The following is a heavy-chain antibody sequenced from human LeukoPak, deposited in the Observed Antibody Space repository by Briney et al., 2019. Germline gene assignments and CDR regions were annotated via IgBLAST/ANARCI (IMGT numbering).Heavy chain of an antibody. D-gene: IGHD1-1*01. CDR1: GYPFTSYE. Sequence: GASVKVSCKASGYPFTSYEINWVRQATGQGLEWMGGIIPIFGTANYAQKFQGRVTITADESTSTAYMELSSLRSEDTAVYYCAREGQLGSDYWGQGTLVTVSS. CDR2: IIPIFGTA. CDR3: AREGQLGSDY. V-gene: IGHV1-69*13. J-gene: IGHJ4*02.